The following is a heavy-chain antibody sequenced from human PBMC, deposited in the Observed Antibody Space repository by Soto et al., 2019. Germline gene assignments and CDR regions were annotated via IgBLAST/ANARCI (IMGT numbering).Heavy chain of an antibody. CDR3: ARVSLQLSFDY. CDR2: IDWDDDK. Sequence: SGPTLVNPTQTLTLTCIFSGFSLSTSGMRVGWIRQPPGKALEWLARIDWDDDKFYSTSLKTRLTISKDTSKNQVVLTMTDMDPVDTATYYCARVSLQLSFDYWGQGAQVTVYS. D-gene: IGHD1-1*01. V-gene: IGHV2-70*04. CDR1: GFSLSTSGMR. J-gene: IGHJ4*02.